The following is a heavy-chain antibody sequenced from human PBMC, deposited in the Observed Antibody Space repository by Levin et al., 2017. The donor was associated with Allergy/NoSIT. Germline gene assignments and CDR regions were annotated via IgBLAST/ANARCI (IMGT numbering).Heavy chain of an antibody. CDR1: GLTFSSYA. D-gene: IGHD2-15*01. Sequence: GGSLRLSCAASGLTFSSYAVNWVRRAPGKGLEWVSVISGSGGSTFYADSVKSRFTISRDNSKNTVFLQMHSLRVEDTAIYYCAKDSLHEEVSANFWYFDLWGRGTLVTVSS. CDR3: AKDSLHEEVSANFWYFDL. CDR2: ISGSGGST. V-gene: IGHV3-23*01. J-gene: IGHJ2*01.